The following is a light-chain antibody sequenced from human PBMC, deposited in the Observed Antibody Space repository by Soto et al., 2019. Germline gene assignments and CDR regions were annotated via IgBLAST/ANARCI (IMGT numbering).Light chain of an antibody. V-gene: IGLV1-40*01. CDR3: QSYDSSLSGRVV. Sequence: QSVLTQPPSVSGAPGHRVTISCTWSSSNIGAGYDVHWYQQLPGTAPKLLIYGNSNRPSGVPDRFSGSKSGTSASLAITGLQAEDEADYYCQSYDSSLSGRVVFGGGTKLTVL. CDR2: GNS. CDR1: SSNIGAGYD. J-gene: IGLJ2*01.